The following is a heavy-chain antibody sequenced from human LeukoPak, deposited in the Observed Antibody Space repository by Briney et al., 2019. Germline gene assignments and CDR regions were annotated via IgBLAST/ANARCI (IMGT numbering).Heavy chain of an antibody. D-gene: IGHD6-13*01. CDR2: INPNSGGT. J-gene: IGHJ4*02. Sequence: ASVKVSCKASGCTFTGYYMHWVRQAPGQGLEWMGRINPNSGGTNYAQKFQGRVTMTRDTSISTAYMELSSLRSEDTAVYYCARGAYSSSWYNPLAYWGQGTLVTVSS. CDR3: ARGAYSSSWYNPLAY. CDR1: GCTFTGYY. V-gene: IGHV1-2*06.